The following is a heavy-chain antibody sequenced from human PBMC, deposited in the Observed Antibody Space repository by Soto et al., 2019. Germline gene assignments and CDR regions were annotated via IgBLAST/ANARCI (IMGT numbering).Heavy chain of an antibody. CDR3: ARDTTAGYFDY. D-gene: IGHD2-21*02. J-gene: IGHJ4*02. CDR1: GFTFSIYW. Sequence: EVQLVESGGGLVQPGGSLRLSCAASGFTFSIYWMSWVRQAPGKGLEWVANIKRDGTQKNFADSVRGRFTISRDNAKNSLYLQMDSRRADDTAVYYCARDTTAGYFDYWGQGTLVTVSS. CDR2: IKRDGTQK. V-gene: IGHV3-7*01.